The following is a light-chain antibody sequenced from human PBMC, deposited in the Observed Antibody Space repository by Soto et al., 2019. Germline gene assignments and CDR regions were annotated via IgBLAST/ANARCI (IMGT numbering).Light chain of an antibody. Sequence: DIQMTQSPSSLSASVGDRVTITCRASQSISSYLNWYQQKPGKAPKLLLYDVSTLERGVPSRFSGSGSGTEFTLTISSLQPDDFATYYCQHYNSYSEAFGQGTKVDIK. J-gene: IGKJ1*01. CDR2: DVS. CDR3: QHYNSYSEA. V-gene: IGKV1-5*01. CDR1: QSISSY.